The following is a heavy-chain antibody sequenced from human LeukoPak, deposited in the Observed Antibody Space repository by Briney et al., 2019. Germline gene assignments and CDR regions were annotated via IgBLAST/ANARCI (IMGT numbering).Heavy chain of an antibody. CDR1: GYTFITYG. Sequence: ASVKVSCKASGYTFITYGVTWVRQAPGEGLEWMGWISASNGNTNYAQKLQGRVLMTTDTSTSTAYMELRSLRSDDTAVYYCARIDDGSGYWSDSWGQGTLVIVSS. V-gene: IGHV1-18*01. CDR3: ARIDDGSGYWSDS. D-gene: IGHD3-22*01. CDR2: ISASNGNT. J-gene: IGHJ5*01.